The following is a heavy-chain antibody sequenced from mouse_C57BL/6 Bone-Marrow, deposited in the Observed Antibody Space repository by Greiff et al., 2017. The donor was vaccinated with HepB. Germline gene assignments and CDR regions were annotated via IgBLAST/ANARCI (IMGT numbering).Heavy chain of an antibody. CDR1: GYTFTDYE. J-gene: IGHJ3*01. CDR3: TIYGSSLRFAY. CDR2: IDPETGGT. Sequence: LVESGAELVRPGASVTLSCKASGYTFTDYEMHWVKQTPVHGLEWIGPIDPETGGTAYNQKFTGKAILTADKSSSTAYMELRSLTSEDSAVYYCTIYGSSLRFAYWGQGTLVTVTA. D-gene: IGHD1-1*01. V-gene: IGHV1-15*01.